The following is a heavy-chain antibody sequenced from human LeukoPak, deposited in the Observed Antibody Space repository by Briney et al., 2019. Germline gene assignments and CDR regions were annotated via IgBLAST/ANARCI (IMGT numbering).Heavy chain of an antibody. D-gene: IGHD3-9*01. CDR1: GFTFSSFP. V-gene: IGHV3-48*03. J-gene: IGHJ1*01. Sequence: GGSLGLSCAGSGFTFSSFPMNWVRQAPGKGLEWISYIDYSGSTKYYADSVKGRFTISRDNAKNSVYLQMNSLRAEDTAVYYCVVWVAYDILTTYPGAEYFQHWGQGTLVSVSS. CDR3: VVWVAYDILTTYPGAEYFQH. CDR2: IDYSGSTK.